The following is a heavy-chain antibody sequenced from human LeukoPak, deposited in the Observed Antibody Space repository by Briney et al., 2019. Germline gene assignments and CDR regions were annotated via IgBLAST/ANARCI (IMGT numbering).Heavy chain of an antibody. CDR3: ARDNDYGDSPYFDY. V-gene: IGHV3-23*01. CDR2: ISGSGGST. Sequence: GGSLRLSCAASGFTFSSYAMSWVRQAPGKGLEWVSAISGSGGSTYYADSVKGRFTISRDNSKNTLYLQMNSLRAEDTAVYYCARDNDYGDSPYFDYWGQGTLVTVSS. J-gene: IGHJ4*02. CDR1: GFTFSSYA. D-gene: IGHD4-17*01.